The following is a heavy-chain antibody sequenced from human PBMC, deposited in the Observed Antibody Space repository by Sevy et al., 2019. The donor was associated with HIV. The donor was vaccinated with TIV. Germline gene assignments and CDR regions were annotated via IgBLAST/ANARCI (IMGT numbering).Heavy chain of an antibody. D-gene: IGHD3-10*01. CDR3: GKDRIRGLWFGELSGGLDY. Sequence: GGSLRLSCAASGFTFSRYAMHWVRQAPGKGLEWVAVISYDGSNKYNTDSVKGRFTISRDDSKNTLYLQMNSLRAEDTAVYYCGKDRIRGLWFGELSGGLDYWGQGTLVTVSS. CDR1: GFTFSRYA. V-gene: IGHV3-30-3*01. CDR2: ISYDGSNK. J-gene: IGHJ4*02.